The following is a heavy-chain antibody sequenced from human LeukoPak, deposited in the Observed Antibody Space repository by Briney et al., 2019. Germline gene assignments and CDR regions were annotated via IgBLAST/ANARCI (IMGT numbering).Heavy chain of an antibody. Sequence: SETLSLTCTVSGDSISEDYFTWVRQPDGEGREWVGRNHSGGTTNYNPSLMSRVTLSIDKSKKRISLRLTSVTAADTALYYCARDNGSGYTYGYEHYYYYLDVWGKGTTVTVSS. J-gene: IGHJ6*03. CDR3: ARDNGSGYTYGYEHYYYYLDV. CDR1: GDSISEDY. D-gene: IGHD5-18*01. V-gene: IGHV4-4*07. CDR2: NHSGGTT.